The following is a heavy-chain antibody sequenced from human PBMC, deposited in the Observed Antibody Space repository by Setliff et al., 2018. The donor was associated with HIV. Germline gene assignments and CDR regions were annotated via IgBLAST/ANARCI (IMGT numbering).Heavy chain of an antibody. J-gene: IGHJ6*02. V-gene: IGHV4-59*01. CDR3: ARDPASSRGGTDV. D-gene: IGHD6-6*01. CDR1: GGSMNNYY. Sequence: PSETLSLTCAVSGGSMNNYYWSWIRQSPGKGLEWIGYIYYTGSTNYNPSLKSRLTISVDTSKNQFSLNLTSVTAADTAVYYCARDPASSRGGTDVWGQGPRSPSP. CDR2: IYYTGST.